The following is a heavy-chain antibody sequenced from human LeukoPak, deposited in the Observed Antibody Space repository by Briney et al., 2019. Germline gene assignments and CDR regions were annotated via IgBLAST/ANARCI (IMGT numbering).Heavy chain of an antibody. J-gene: IGHJ6*03. CDR2: MNPNSGNT. CDR3: ARDITMIVVDSYYYYMDV. CDR1: GYTFTSYD. Sequence: ASVKVSCKASGYTFTSYDINWVRQATGQGLEWMGWMNPNSGNTGYAQKFQARVTMTRNTSISTAYMELSRLRSDDTAVYYCARDITMIVVDSYYYYMDVWGKGTTVTVSS. D-gene: IGHD3-22*01. V-gene: IGHV1-8*01.